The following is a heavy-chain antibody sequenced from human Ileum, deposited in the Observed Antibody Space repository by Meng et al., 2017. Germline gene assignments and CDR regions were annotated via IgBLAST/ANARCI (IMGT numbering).Heavy chain of an antibody. CDR3: ARADYVRYFDL. V-gene: IGHV4-4*02. CDR2: VYHSGST. D-gene: IGHD3-10*02. CDR1: GASIESNNW. Sequence: QLQSAARGQETPSEAMALSCAAAGASIESNNWWTWIRQPPGQGLEWIGEVYHSGSTHYNPSLQSRVTISIDTSKNRFSLILNSVTAADTAIYYCARADYVRYFDLWGRGTLVTVSS. J-gene: IGHJ2*01.